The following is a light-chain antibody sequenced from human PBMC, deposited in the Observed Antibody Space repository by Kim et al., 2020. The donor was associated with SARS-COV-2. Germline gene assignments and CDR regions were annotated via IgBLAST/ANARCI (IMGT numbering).Light chain of an antibody. J-gene: IGLJ2*01. V-gene: IGLV3-1*01. CDR2: QDS. CDR3: QAWDSSTRHVV. CDR1: KLGDKY. Sequence: SYELTQPPSVSVSPGQTASITCSGDKLGDKYACWYQQKPGQSPVLVIYQDSKRPSGIPERISGSKSGNTATLTISGTQAMDEADYYCQAWDSSTRHVVFGGGTQLTVL.